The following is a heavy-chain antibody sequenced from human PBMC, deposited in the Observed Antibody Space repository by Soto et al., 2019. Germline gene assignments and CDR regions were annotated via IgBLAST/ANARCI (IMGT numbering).Heavy chain of an antibody. J-gene: IGHJ4*02. CDR3: ARIGPATMWGFDY. CDR1: GFSLSNDRMG. CDR2: IFSNDEK. D-gene: IGHD2-2*01. Sequence: SGPTLVNPPDTLTLTCTVSGFSLSNDRMGVSWIRQPPGKALEWLAHIFSNDEKSYSTSLETRLTISKDTSKSQVVLSMTNMDPVDTATYYCARIGPATMWGFDYWGQGTRVTVSS. V-gene: IGHV2-26*01.